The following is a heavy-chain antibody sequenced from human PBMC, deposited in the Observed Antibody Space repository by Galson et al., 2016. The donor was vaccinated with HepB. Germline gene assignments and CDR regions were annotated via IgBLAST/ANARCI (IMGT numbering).Heavy chain of an antibody. J-gene: IGHJ5*01. D-gene: IGHD1-26*01. Sequence: SLRLSCAASGFTFSSYSMNWVRQAPGKGLEWVSYISSSSSTIYYADSVKGRFSISRDDAKNSLYLQMNSLRDEDTAVYYCARVNTEVDIVGTEHNWFDSWGQGTLVTVSS. CDR2: ISSSSSTI. CDR1: GFTFSSYS. V-gene: IGHV3-48*02. CDR3: ARVNTEVDIVGTEHNWFDS.